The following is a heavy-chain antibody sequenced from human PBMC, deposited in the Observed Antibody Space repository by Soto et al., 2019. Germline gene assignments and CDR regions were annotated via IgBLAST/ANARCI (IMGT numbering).Heavy chain of an antibody. CDR1: GFTVSSNF. J-gene: IGHJ4*02. CDR3: ARPPGHY. V-gene: IGHV3-66*04. CDR2: IFGGGDT. Sequence: EVQLVDSGGGLVQPGESLRLSCAVSGFTVSSNFLGWVRQAPGKGLEWLSVIFGGGDTYYADSVKGRFTISRDNSKNTVNLQMNSLRAEDTAVYYCARPPGHYWGQGTLVTVSS. D-gene: IGHD3-10*01.